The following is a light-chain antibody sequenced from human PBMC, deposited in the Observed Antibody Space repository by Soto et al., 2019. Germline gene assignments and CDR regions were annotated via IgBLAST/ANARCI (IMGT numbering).Light chain of an antibody. V-gene: IGLV2-23*01. J-gene: IGLJ3*02. CDR3: CSYAGGNNWV. CDR1: GSDVGRYNL. CDR2: EDT. Sequence: QSALTQPASVSGSPGQSITISCTGTGSDVGRYNLVSWYQQHPGKAPKLVIYEDTKRPAGTSSRFSGSKSANTASLPVSGLQAEDEADYYCCSYAGGNNWVFGGGTKLTVL.